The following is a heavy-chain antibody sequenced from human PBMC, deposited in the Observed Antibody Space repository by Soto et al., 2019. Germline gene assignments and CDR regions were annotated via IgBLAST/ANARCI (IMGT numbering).Heavy chain of an antibody. V-gene: IGHV4-59*08. CDR2: IYYSGST. CDR3: ARHVVPAALFDP. CDR1: GGSISSYY. D-gene: IGHD2-2*01. Sequence: SETLSLTCTVSGGSISSYYWSWIRQPPGKGLEWIGYIYYSGSTNYNPSLKSRVTISVDTSKNQFSLKLSPVTAADTAVYYCARHVVPAALFDPWGQGTLVTVSS. J-gene: IGHJ5*02.